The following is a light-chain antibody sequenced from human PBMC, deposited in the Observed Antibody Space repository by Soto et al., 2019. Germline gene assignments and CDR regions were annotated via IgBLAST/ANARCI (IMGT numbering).Light chain of an antibody. V-gene: IGKV1-39*01. CDR1: QSISSY. CDR3: QQSYSTPWT. Sequence: DIQMTQSPSSLSASVGDGVTITSRASQSISSYLNWYQQKPGKAPKLLIYAASSLQSGVPSRFSGSGSGTDFTLTISSLQPEDFATYYCQQSYSTPWTSGQGTKV. J-gene: IGKJ1*01. CDR2: AAS.